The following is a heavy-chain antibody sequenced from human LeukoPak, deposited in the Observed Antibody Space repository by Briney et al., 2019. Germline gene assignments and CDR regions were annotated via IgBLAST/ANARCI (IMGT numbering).Heavy chain of an antibody. J-gene: IGHJ4*02. V-gene: IGHV3-48*03. CDR3: ARWGATGYGDY. CDR2: ISDSSSTI. D-gene: IGHD3-9*01. CDR1: GFTFSSYG. Sequence: GGSLRLSCAASGFTFSSYGMNWVRQAPGKGLEWVSYISDSSSTIYYEDSVKGRLTISRDNAKNSLYLQMNSLRAEDTAVYYCARWGATGYGDYWGQGTLVTVSS.